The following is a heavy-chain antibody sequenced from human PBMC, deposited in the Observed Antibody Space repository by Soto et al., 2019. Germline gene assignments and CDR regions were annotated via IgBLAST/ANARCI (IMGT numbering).Heavy chain of an antibody. J-gene: IGHJ5*02. CDR1: GHSISSSHF. D-gene: IGHD1-26*01. CDR2: IYYGATA. Sequence: PSETLSLTCVVSGHSISSSHFWGWLRPPPGKGLEWIGSIYYGATAYYNPSLKSRVTISKDMSKNQFSLSLSSVTAADTAFYYCARDGSVGTGWFDRWGEGTLVTVSS. V-gene: IGHV4-38-2*02. CDR3: ARDGSVGTGWFDR.